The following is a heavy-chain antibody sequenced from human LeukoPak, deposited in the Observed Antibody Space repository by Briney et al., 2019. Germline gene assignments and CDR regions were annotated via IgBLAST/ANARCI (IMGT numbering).Heavy chain of an antibody. Sequence: GGSLRLSCAASGFTFTNAWMNWVRQAPGKGLEWVAVIWYDGSNKYYADSVKGRFTISRDNSKNTLYLQMNSLRAEDTALYYCAKGSGINHYHWIDPWGQGTLVTVSS. CDR3: AKGSGINHYHWIDP. J-gene: IGHJ5*02. V-gene: IGHV3-33*06. CDR2: IWYDGSNK. D-gene: IGHD1-14*01. CDR1: GFTFTNAW.